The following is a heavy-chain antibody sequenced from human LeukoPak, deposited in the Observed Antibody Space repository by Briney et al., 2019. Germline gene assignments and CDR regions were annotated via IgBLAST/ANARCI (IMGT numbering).Heavy chain of an antibody. J-gene: IGHJ3*02. CDR1: GFTFDDYA. CDR3: ARGYSRAAFDI. Sequence: GGSLRLSCAASGFTFDDYAMNWVRQAPGKGLEWVSFISSTGGTIYYADSVKGRFTVSRDNAKKSLLLQMNSLRAEDTALYYCARGYSRAAFDIWGQGTMVTVSS. V-gene: IGHV3-48*01. D-gene: IGHD2-15*01. CDR2: ISSTGGTI.